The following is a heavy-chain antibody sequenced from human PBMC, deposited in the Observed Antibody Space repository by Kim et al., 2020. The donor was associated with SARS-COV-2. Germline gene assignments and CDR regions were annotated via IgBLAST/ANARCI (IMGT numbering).Heavy chain of an antibody. Sequence: GGSLRLSCAASGFTFSDYYMSWIRQAPGKGLEWVSYISSSSSYTNYADSVKGRFTISRDNAKNSLYLQVNSLRAEDTAVYYCARVVSSGYYSTLLYYFDYWGQGTLVTVSS. CDR1: GFTFSDYY. V-gene: IGHV3-11*05. J-gene: IGHJ4*02. CDR2: ISSSSSYT. CDR3: ARVVSSGYYSTLLYYFDY. D-gene: IGHD3-22*01.